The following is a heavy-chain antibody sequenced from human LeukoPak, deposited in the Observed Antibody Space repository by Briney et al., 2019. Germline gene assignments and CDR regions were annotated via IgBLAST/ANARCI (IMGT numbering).Heavy chain of an antibody. J-gene: IGHJ3*02. CDR3: ARLRGGGSGYYYDAFDI. CDR1: GFTFSSYE. Sequence: PGGSLRLSCAASGFTFSSYEMNWVRQAPGKGLEWVSYISSSGSTIYYADSVKGRFTISRDNAKNSLYLQMNSLRAEDTAVYYCARLRGGGSGYYYDAFDIWGQGTMVTVSS. V-gene: IGHV3-48*03. CDR2: ISSSGSTI. D-gene: IGHD3-22*01.